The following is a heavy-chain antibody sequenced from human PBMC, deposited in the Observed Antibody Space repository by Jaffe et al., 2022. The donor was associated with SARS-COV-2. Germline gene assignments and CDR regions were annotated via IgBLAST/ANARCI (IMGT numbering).Heavy chain of an antibody. CDR2: IYYSGST. CDR1: GGSISSYY. CDR3: ARRLGYCSSTSCGLYYMDV. J-gene: IGHJ6*03. D-gene: IGHD2-2*01. V-gene: IGHV4-59*01. Sequence: QVQLQESGPGLVKPSETLSLTCTVSGGSISSYYWSWIRQPPGKGLEWIGYIYYSGSTNYNPSLKSRVTISVDTSKNQFSLKLSSVTAADTAVYYCARRLGYCSSTSCGLYYMDVWGKGTTVTVSS.